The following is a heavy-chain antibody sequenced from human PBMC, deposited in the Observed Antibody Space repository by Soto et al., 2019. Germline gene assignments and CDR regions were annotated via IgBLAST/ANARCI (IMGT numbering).Heavy chain of an antibody. CDR3: ARDRGYDSSGYYSDY. D-gene: IGHD3-22*01. J-gene: IGHJ4*02. Sequence: QVQLVQSGAEVKKPGASVKVSCKASGYTFTSYGISWVRQAPGQGLEWMGWISAYNGNTNYAQKLQGRVTMTTDTATSTAYLEVRSLRSDDTAVYYCARDRGYDSSGYYSDYWGQGPLVTVSS. CDR1: GYTFTSYG. CDR2: ISAYNGNT. V-gene: IGHV1-18*01.